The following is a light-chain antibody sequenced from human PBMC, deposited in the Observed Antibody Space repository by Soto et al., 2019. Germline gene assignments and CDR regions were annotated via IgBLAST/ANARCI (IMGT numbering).Light chain of an antibody. CDR3: QQYYSYQIT. V-gene: IGKV1-5*01. CDR1: QTISSW. Sequence: DIQMTQSPSTLSGSVGDRVTITCRASQTISSWLAWYQQKPGKVPKLLIYAASTLQSGVPSRFSGSGSGTDFTLTISCLQSEDFATYYCQQYYSYQITFGQGTRLEIK. CDR2: AAS. J-gene: IGKJ5*01.